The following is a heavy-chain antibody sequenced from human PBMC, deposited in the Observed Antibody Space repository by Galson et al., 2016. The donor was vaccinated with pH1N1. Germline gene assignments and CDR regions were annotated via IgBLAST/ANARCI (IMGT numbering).Heavy chain of an antibody. CDR2: ISSSYGNI. V-gene: IGHV3-23*01. CDR3: AKLGNGFYEFDH. D-gene: IGHD3-3*01. Sequence: SLRLSCAASGFTFSSYAMTWVRQAPGKGQQWVSTISSSYGNIFYADSVRGRFTISRDNSKNALTLQLNSLRAEDTDLYYCAKLGNGFYEFDHWGQGALVTVSS. J-gene: IGHJ4*02. CDR1: GFTFSSYA.